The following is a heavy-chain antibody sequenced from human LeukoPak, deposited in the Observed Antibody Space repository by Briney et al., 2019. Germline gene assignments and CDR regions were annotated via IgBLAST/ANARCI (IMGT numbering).Heavy chain of an antibody. V-gene: IGHV4-59*12. J-gene: IGHJ4*02. CDR3: ARTFATGGWFDY. CDR1: GGSISSYY. D-gene: IGHD2-8*02. CDR2: IYYSGST. Sequence: SETLSLTCTVSGGSISSYYWSWIRQPPGKGLEWIGYIYYSGSTNYNPFLKSRVTISVDTSKNRFSLKLSSVTAADTAVYYCARTFATGGWFDYWGQGTLVTVSS.